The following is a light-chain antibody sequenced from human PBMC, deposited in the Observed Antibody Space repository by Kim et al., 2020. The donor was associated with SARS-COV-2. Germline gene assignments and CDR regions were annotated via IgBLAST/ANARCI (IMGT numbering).Light chain of an antibody. CDR1: KLRDQF. Sequence: SYELTQPPSVSVSPGQTASITCSGDKLRDQFTSWYQQKTGQSPVLVIYQHSIRPSGIPERFSGSNSGNTATLTITGTQPMDEADYFCQVWDSRTGMVFGGGTKLTVL. J-gene: IGLJ3*02. V-gene: IGLV3-1*01. CDR2: QHS. CDR3: QVWDSRTGMV.